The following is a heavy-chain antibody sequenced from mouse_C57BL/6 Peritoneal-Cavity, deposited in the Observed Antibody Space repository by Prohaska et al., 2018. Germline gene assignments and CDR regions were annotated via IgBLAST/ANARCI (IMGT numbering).Heavy chain of an antibody. CDR1: GFPITRGYS. D-gene: IGHD2-3*01. J-gene: IGHJ1*03. CDR3: EEDRDGYWYFDV. Sequence: QMQLQESGPGLVQPSQSLFITCSIPGFPITRGYSWIWIRQSPGKPLELMGYITHSGETIYNPSLQMPIYSTRKASKNQFFLQLNCGTTEDTAMNYCEEDRDGYWYFDVWGTGTTVTVSS. V-gene: IGHV12-3*01. CDR2: ITHSGET.